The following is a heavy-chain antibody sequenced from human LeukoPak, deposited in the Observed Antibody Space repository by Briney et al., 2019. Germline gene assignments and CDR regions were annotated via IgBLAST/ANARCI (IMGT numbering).Heavy chain of an antibody. J-gene: IGHJ4*02. D-gene: IGHD5-18*01. CDR1: GGSITSTTYY. CDR3: ARGDTKQLWLDPFDY. Sequence: PSQTLSLTCTVSGGSITSTTYYWGWIRQPPGKGLEWIGSIYYSGSTYYNPSLKSRVTISVDTSKNQFSLKLSSVTAADTAVYYCARGDTKQLWLDPFDYWGQGTLVTVSS. V-gene: IGHV4-39*07. CDR2: IYYSGST.